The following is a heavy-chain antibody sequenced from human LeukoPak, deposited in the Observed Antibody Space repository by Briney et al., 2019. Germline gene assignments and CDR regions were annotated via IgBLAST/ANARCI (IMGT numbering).Heavy chain of an antibody. CDR2: IIPILGIA. V-gene: IGHV1-69*04. CDR1: GGTFSSYA. CDR3: ARDLRAITGYYYGMDV. J-gene: IGHJ6*02. Sequence: ASVKVSCKASGGTFSSYAISWVRQAPGQGLEWMGRIIPILGIANYAQKFQGRVTMTTDTSTSTAYMELRSLRSDDTAVYYCARDLRAITGYYYGMDVWGQGTTVTVSS. D-gene: IGHD1-14*01.